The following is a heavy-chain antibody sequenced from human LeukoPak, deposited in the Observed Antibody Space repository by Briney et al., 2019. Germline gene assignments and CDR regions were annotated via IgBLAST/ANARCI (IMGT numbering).Heavy chain of an antibody. Sequence: ASVKVSCKASGYTFTSYYMHWVRQAPGQRLEWMGWINAGNGNTKYSQKFQGRVTITRDTSASTAYMELSSLRSEDTAVYYRARQPRIAAGPMDYWGQGTLVTVSS. CDR3: ARQPRIAAGPMDY. J-gene: IGHJ4*02. CDR1: GYTFTSYY. D-gene: IGHD6-13*01. V-gene: IGHV1-3*01. CDR2: INAGNGNT.